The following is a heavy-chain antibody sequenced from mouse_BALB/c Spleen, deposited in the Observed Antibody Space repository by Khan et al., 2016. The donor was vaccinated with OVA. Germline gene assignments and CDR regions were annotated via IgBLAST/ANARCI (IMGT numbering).Heavy chain of an antibody. D-gene: IGHD2-3*01. CDR2: ISTYSGST. V-gene: IGHV1S137*01. CDR3: ARPAYDGYYDY. CDR1: GYTFTDYA. J-gene: IGHJ2*01. Sequence: QVQLQQSGPELVRPGVSVKISCKGSGYTFTDYAMYWVKQSHAKSLEWIGLISTYSGSTNYNQKFKGNATMTVDKSSSTAYMELARLTSEDSAIYYCARPAYDGYYDYWGQGTTLTVSS.